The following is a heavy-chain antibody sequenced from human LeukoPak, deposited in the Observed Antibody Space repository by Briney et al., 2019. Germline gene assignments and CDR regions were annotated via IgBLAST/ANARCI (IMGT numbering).Heavy chain of an antibody. CDR1: GFTFSSYS. CDR3: ARQATWVYDY. J-gene: IGHJ4*02. Sequence: PGGSLRLSCAASGFTFSSYSMNWVRQAPGKGLEWVSSISSSSSYIHYADSVKGRFTISRDNAKNSLYLQMNSLRAEDTAVYYCARQATWVYDYWGQGTLVTVSS. CDR2: ISSSSSYI. D-gene: IGHD3-16*01. V-gene: IGHV3-21*01.